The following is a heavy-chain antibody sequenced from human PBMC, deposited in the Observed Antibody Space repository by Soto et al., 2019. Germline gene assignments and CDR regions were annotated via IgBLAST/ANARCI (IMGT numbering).Heavy chain of an antibody. CDR1: GGSIGSSNW. V-gene: IGHV4-4*02. J-gene: IGHJ4*02. CDR2: IYHSGST. CDR3: ARDQGIASSGPFDY. Sequence: SETLSLTCAVSGGSIGSSNWWSWVRQPPGKGLEWIGEIYHSGSTNYNPSLKSRVTISVDKSKNQFSLKLSSVTAADTAVYYCARDQGIASSGPFDYWGPGTLVTVSS. D-gene: IGHD6-13*01.